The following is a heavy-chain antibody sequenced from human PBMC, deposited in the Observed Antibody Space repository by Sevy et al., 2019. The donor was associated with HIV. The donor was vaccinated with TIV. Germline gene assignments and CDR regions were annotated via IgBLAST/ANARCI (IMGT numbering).Heavy chain of an antibody. D-gene: IGHD6-13*01. CDR3: TTHISSWYEGLS. J-gene: IGHJ5*02. Sequence: GSLRLSCAASGFTFTNAWMSWVRQAPGKGLEWVGRIKSETDGGPTDYAAPVKGRFSISRDGSKNTLFLQMDSLKTEDTAVYYCTTHISSWYEGLSWGQGTLVTVSS. V-gene: IGHV3-15*01. CDR1: GFTFTNAW. CDR2: IKSETDGGPT.